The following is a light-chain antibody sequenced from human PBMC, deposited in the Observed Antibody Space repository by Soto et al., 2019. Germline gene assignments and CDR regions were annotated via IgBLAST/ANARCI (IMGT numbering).Light chain of an antibody. CDR3: MQALQTV. Sequence: DIVMTQSPLSLPVTPGEPASISCRSIQSLLHSNGYNYLDWYLQKPGQSPQLLIYLGSNRSSGVPGRFSGSGSGTDFTLKSSRVEAEDVGVYYCMQALQTVFGQGTRLEIK. CDR1: QSLLHSNGYNY. V-gene: IGKV2-28*01. J-gene: IGKJ5*01. CDR2: LGS.